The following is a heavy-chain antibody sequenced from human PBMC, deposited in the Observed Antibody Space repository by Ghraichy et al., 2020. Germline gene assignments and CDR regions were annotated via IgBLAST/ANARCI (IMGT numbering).Heavy chain of an antibody. D-gene: IGHD3-10*01. V-gene: IGHV4-61*01. CDR3: ARENGSDMVRGLIRPTGRWGYYMDV. Sequence: ESLNISCTVSGVSVSSGSYYWSWIRQPPGKGLEWIGFIYYSGDTNYNPSLKSRVTTSIDTSKNQFSLKLSSVTAADTAVYYCARENGSDMVRGLIRPTGRWGYYMDVWGKGTTVTVSS. CDR1: GVSVSSGSYY. CDR2: IYYSGDT. J-gene: IGHJ6*03.